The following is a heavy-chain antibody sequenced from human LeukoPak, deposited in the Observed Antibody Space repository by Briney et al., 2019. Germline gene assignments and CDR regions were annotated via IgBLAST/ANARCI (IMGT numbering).Heavy chain of an antibody. CDR2: YGSNK. D-gene: IGHD3-9*01. V-gene: IGHV3-30*01. J-gene: IGHJ1*01. CDR3: ATPKILTGYSPEYFQH. Sequence: YGSNKYYADSVKGRFTISRDNSKNTLYLQMNSLRAEDTAVYYCATPKILTGYSPEYFQHWGQGTLVTVSS.